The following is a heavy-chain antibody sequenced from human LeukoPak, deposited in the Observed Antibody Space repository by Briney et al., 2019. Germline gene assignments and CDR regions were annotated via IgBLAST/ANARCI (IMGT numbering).Heavy chain of an antibody. Sequence: SGGSLRLSCAASGFTFRTYGSHWVRQAPGKGLEWVAVIASDGKTTYYADSVKGRFTISRDTSENTLYLQMNSLRAEDTALYYCASGGIYYGAAFDFWGQGTLVTVSS. CDR3: ASGGIYYGAAFDF. CDR1: GFTFRTYG. CDR2: IASDGKTT. V-gene: IGHV3-30*03. D-gene: IGHD1-26*01. J-gene: IGHJ4*02.